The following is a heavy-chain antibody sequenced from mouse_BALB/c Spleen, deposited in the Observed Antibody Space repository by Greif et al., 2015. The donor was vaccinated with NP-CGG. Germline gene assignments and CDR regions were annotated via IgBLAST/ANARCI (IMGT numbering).Heavy chain of an antibody. CDR3: TVDSSGYGFAY. D-gene: IGHD3-2*01. Sequence: EVKLMESGGGLVQPGGSMKLSCVASGFTFSSYWMSWVRQSPEKGLEWVAEIRLKSDNYATHYAESVKGKFTISRDDSKSRLYLQMNSLRAEDTGIYYCTVDSSGYGFAYWGQGTLVTVSA. V-gene: IGHV6-3*01. J-gene: IGHJ3*01. CDR1: GFTFSSYW. CDR2: IRLKSDNYAT.